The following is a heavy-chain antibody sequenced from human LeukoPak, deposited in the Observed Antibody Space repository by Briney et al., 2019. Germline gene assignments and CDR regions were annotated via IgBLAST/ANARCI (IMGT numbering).Heavy chain of an antibody. CDR3: ARDADYDYVWGTNDY. J-gene: IGHJ4*02. V-gene: IGHV1-18*01. Sequence: ASVKVSCKASGYTSTSYGISWVRQAPGQGLEWMGWISAYNGNTNYAQKLQGRVTMTTDTSTSTAYMELRSLRSDDTAVYYCARDADYDYVWGTNDYWGQGTLVTVSS. CDR1: GYTSTSYG. D-gene: IGHD3-16*01. CDR2: ISAYNGNT.